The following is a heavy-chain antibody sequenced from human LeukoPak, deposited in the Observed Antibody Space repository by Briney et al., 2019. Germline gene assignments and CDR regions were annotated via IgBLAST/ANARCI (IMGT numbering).Heavy chain of an antibody. V-gene: IGHV3-15*01. CDR3: TLPRPPDY. J-gene: IGHJ4*02. Sequence: PGGSLRLSCAASGFTFSNAWMSWVRQAPGKGLEWVGRIKSKTADGTTDYAAPGQGRFTISRADSKNTLYLQMNRLKNKDTAEYCCTLPRPPDYWGQGTLVTVSS. CDR2: IKSKTADGTT. D-gene: IGHD6-6*01. CDR1: GFTFSNAW.